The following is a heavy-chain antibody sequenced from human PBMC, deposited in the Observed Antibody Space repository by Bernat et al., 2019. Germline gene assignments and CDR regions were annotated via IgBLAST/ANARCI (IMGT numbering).Heavy chain of an antibody. CDR1: GGSISSSSYY. Sequence: QLQLQESGPGLVKPSETLSLTCTVSGGSISSSSYYWGWIRQPPGKGLEWIGSIYYSGSTYYNPSLKSRVTISVDTSKNQFSLKLSSVTAADTAVYYCARHPISTMSNYYGMDVWGQGTLVTVSS. CDR3: ARHPISTMSNYYGMDV. J-gene: IGHJ6*02. CDR2: IYYSGST. D-gene: IGHD2/OR15-2a*01. V-gene: IGHV4-39*01.